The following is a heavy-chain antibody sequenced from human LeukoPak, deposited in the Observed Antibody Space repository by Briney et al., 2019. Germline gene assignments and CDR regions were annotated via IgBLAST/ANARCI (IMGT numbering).Heavy chain of an antibody. J-gene: IGHJ5*02. CDR2: INPSGGTT. Sequence: ASVKVSCKASGYTFTSYYIHWVRQAPGQGLEWMGVINPSGGTTSYAQKFQGRVTMTRDTSTSTVYMELSSLRSEDTAVYYCARGQRSFPMIVVVNYNWFDPWARGALVTVSS. CDR3: ARGQRSFPMIVVVNYNWFDP. D-gene: IGHD3-22*01. CDR1: GYTFTSYY. V-gene: IGHV1-46*01.